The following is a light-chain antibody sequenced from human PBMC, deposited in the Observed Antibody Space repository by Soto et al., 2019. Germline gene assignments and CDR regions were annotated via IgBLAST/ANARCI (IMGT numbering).Light chain of an antibody. V-gene: IGKV1-9*01. J-gene: IGKJ4*01. CDR1: QDIAIY. CDR3: QQTRAYPST. CDR2: TAS. Sequence: IQLTQSPASLSASVVDRVTFTCRASQDIAIYLSWYQQKPGEAPNLLIHTASTLHGGVPSRFSGSGSGTDFTLTITSLQAEDFATYYCQQTRAYPSTCGGGTKV.